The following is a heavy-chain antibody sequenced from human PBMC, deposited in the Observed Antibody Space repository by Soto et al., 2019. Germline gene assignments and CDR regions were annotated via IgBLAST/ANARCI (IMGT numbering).Heavy chain of an antibody. D-gene: IGHD6-13*01. CDR3: ARDGVAAAGTSWFDP. CDR1: GGTFSSYA. V-gene: IGHV1-69*13. J-gene: IGHJ5*02. CDR2: IIPIFGTA. Sequence: SVKVSCKASGGTFSSYAISWVRQAPGQGLEWMGGIIPIFGTANYAQKFQGRVTITADESTSTAYMELSSLRSEDTAVYYCARDGVAAAGTSWFDPWGQGTLVTVSS.